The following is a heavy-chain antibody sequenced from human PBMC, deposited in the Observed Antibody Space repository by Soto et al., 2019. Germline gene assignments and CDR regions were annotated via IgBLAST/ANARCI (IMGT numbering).Heavy chain of an antibody. CDR3: AKSLYYYDSSPLDH. Sequence: PGGSLRLSCAAAGFDFEDHAMHWVRQVPGKGLEWVSLTNSDGTDSYYMDSVKGRFTISRDNSKSTLYLQMDRLRPEDTALYFCAKSLYYYDSSPLDHWGQGTLVTVSS. D-gene: IGHD3-22*01. CDR2: TNSDGTDS. V-gene: IGHV3-43D*04. CDR1: GFDFEDHA. J-gene: IGHJ4*02.